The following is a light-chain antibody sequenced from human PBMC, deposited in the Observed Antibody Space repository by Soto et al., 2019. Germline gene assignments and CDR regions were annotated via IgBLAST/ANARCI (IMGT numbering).Light chain of an antibody. Sequence: QLVLTQPPSVSGAPGQSVTISCTGSSSNIGAGSDVHWYQHLPGTPPKVLIYGNNNRPSGVPDRFSGSKSGTSASLSITGLQAEDEADYYCQSYDSRLSGSVFGGGTKVTVL. V-gene: IGLV1-40*01. CDR3: QSYDSRLSGSV. CDR2: GNN. CDR1: SSNIGAGSD. J-gene: IGLJ2*01.